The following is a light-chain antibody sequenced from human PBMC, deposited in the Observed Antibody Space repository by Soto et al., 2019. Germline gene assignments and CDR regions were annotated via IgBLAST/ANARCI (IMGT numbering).Light chain of an antibody. J-gene: IGLJ2*01. Sequence: QSALTQPASVSGSPGQSITISCTGTSSDVGPYNYVSWYQQHPGKAPKLMIFEVSARPSGVSNRFSGSKAGNTASLTISGLQAEDEADYYCSSYTSSNTLVFGGVTKLTVL. V-gene: IGLV2-14*01. CDR1: SSDVGPYNY. CDR3: SSYTSSNTLV. CDR2: EVS.